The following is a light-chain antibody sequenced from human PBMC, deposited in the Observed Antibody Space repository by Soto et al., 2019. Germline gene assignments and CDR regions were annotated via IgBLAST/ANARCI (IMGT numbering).Light chain of an antibody. V-gene: IGKV3-15*01. J-gene: IGKJ1*01. Sequence: EIVMTQSPATLSVSPGERATLSCRASQSVSGNLAWYQQKPGQAPRLLIYGASTRATGIPARFSGSGSGTEFTLTICSLQSEDFAVYYCQQYNNWAPAFGQGTKVEIK. CDR3: QQYNNWAPA. CDR2: GAS. CDR1: QSVSGN.